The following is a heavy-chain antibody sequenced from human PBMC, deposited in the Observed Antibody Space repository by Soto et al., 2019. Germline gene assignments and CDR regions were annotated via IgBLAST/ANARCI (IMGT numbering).Heavy chain of an antibody. J-gene: IGHJ4*02. D-gene: IGHD3-22*01. V-gene: IGHV4-59*02. CDR2: IHYNGRT. CDR1: GASVTDYY. Sequence: QVQLQESAPRLAKPSETLSLTCSVSGASVTDYYWTWIRLTPKRELQWIGFIHYNGRTDSSPSLKSRVTISLDASKNRVSLILNSVNVADSASYCCARVHFASRGYSTTVDCWGQGTRVTVSS. CDR3: ARVHFASRGYSTTVDC.